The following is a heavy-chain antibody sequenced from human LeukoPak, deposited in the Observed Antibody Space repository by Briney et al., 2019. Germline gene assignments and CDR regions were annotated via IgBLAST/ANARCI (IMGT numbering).Heavy chain of an antibody. D-gene: IGHD3-10*01. CDR1: GFSVSSNF. CDR2: IYSGGDT. Sequence: GGSLRLSCAASGFSVSSNFMGWVRQAPGKGLECVSVIYSGGDTYYADSVRGRFTISRDKSKNTLYLQMDSLRVEDTAVYYCARKSDSYMLQGGDCWGQGTLVTVSS. J-gene: IGHJ4*02. V-gene: IGHV3-66*01. CDR3: ARKSDSYMLQGGDC.